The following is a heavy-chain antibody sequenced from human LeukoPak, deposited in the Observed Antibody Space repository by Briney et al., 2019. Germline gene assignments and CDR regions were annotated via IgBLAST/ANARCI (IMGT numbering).Heavy chain of an antibody. CDR1: GGGFTTYA. CDR2: IIPFLGTA. J-gene: IGHJ4*02. V-gene: IGHV1-69*11. Sequence: GASVKVSCKASGGGFTTYAVSWVRQAPGQGLEWRGSIIPFLGTANYAQKFQGRVTITTDESTSTAYMELSSLRSEDTAVYYCAARDFDYWGQGTLVTVSS. CDR3: AARDFDY.